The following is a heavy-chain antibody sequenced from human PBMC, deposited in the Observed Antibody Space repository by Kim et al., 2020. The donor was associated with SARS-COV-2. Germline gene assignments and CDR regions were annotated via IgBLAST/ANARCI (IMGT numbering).Heavy chain of an antibody. D-gene: IGHD2-2*01. CDR2: ISSGGGDM. CDR1: GFTFSSFA. Sequence: GGSLRLSCAASGFTFSSFAMTWVRQAPGKGLEWVSLISSGGGDMYYADSLKGRFTISRDNAKNSVFLQMNSLRAEDTAVYYCARDHGSNHPGHFDYWGQGILVTVSS. J-gene: IGHJ4*02. CDR3: ARDHGSNHPGHFDY. V-gene: IGHV3-21*01.